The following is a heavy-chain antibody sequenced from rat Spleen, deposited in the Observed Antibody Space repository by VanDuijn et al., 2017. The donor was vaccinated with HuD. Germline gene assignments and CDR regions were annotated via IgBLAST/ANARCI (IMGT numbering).Heavy chain of an antibody. CDR3: AKDRYYGSEWYFDY. CDR2: ISYEGTST. D-gene: IGHD1-6*01. CDR1: GFTFSDYY. V-gene: IGHV5-22*01. Sequence: EVQLVESGGGLVQPGRPMKLSCAASGFTFSDYYMAWVRQDPTKGLEWVASISYEGTSTYYRDSVKGRFTISRDNAKNTLYLQMDSLRSEDTATYYCAKDRYYGSEWYFDYWGQGVMVTVSS. J-gene: IGHJ2*01.